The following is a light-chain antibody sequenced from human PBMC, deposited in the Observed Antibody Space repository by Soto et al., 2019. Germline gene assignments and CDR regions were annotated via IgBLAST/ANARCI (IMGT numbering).Light chain of an antibody. Sequence: EIVLTQSPGTLSLSPGERATLSCRASQSVMNSYLAWYQQTPGQAPRLLIYGASTRATGIPDRFSVSGSGTDFTPTISRLEPEDFAVYYCQEYGRSVYTFGHGTKLQIK. CDR3: QEYGRSVYT. CDR2: GAS. J-gene: IGKJ2*01. CDR1: QSVMNSY. V-gene: IGKV3-20*01.